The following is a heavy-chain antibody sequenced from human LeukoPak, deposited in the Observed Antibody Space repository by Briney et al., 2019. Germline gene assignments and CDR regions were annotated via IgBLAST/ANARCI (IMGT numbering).Heavy chain of an antibody. V-gene: IGHV1-2*02. J-gene: IGHJ5*02. CDR1: GYIFTGYY. Sequence: ASVKVSCKASGYIFTGYYMHWVRQAPGQGLEWMGWINPNSGGTNYAQKFQGRVTMTRDTSVSTAYMELNRLRSDDTGVYYCARDTTMITYWFDPWGQGTLVTVSS. D-gene: IGHD5-18*01. CDR3: ARDTTMITYWFDP. CDR2: INPNSGGT.